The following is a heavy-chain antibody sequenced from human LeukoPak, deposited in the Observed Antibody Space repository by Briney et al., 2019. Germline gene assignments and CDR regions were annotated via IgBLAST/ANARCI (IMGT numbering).Heavy chain of an antibody. Sequence: NPGGSLRLSCAASGFTFNTYSVNWVRQAPGKGLEGVSSISSGSSYIFYADSMKGRFTISRDNAKTSLYLQMNSLRAEDTAVYYCARQVGVDDAFDIWGQGTKVTVSS. CDR1: GFTFNTYS. CDR2: ISSGSSYI. CDR3: ARQVGVDDAFDI. D-gene: IGHD1-26*01. V-gene: IGHV3-21*01. J-gene: IGHJ3*02.